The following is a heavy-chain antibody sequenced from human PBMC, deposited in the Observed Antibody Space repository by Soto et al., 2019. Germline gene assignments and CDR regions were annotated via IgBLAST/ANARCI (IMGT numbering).Heavy chain of an antibody. CDR2: IYHSGST. J-gene: IGHJ6*02. V-gene: IGHV4-38-2*01. CDR1: GYSISSGYY. CDR3: ARVVRTIFGVVTSMDV. Sequence: SETLSLTCAVSGYSISSGYYWGWIRQPPGKGLEWIGRIYHSGSTYYNPSLKSRVTISVDTSKNQFSLRLSSVTAADTAVYYCARVVRTIFGVVTSMDVWGQGTTVTVSS. D-gene: IGHD3-3*01.